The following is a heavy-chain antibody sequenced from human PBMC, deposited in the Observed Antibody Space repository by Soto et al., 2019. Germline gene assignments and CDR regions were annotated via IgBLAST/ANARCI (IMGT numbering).Heavy chain of an antibody. Sequence: QLQLQESGPGLVKPSETLSLTCTVSGGSISSSSYYWGWIRQPPGKGLEWIGSLYYSGSTYYNPSLKRRVTISVDTSKNQFSLKLSSVTAADTAVYYCARHKTTVTTGPIDYWGQGTLVTVSS. CDR3: ARHKTTVTTGPIDY. J-gene: IGHJ4*02. CDR1: GGSISSSSYY. V-gene: IGHV4-39*01. CDR2: LYYSGST. D-gene: IGHD4-17*01.